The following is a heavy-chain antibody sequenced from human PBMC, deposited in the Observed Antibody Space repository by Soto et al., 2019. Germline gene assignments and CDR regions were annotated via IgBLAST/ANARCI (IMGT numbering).Heavy chain of an antibody. V-gene: IGHV1-18*01. CDR2: ISAYNGNT. Sequence: QVQLVQSGAEVKKPGASVKVSCKASGYTFTSYGISWVRQAPGQGLEWMGWISAYNGNTNYAQKVQGRVTMTTDTSPSTAYMGLRSLRSDDTAVYYCAKEVYGSDLNWFDPWGQGTLVTVSS. D-gene: IGHD3-10*01. CDR3: AKEVYGSDLNWFDP. J-gene: IGHJ5*02. CDR1: GYTFTSYG.